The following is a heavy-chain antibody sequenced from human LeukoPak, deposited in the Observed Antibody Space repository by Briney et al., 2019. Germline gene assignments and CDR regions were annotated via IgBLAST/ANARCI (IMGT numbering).Heavy chain of an antibody. V-gene: IGHV4-39*01. CDR2: IYYSGST. Sequence: SETLSLTCTDSGGSISSSSYYWGWIRQPPGKGLEWIGSIYYSGSTYYNPSLKSRVTISVDTSKDQFSLKLSSVTPADTAVYYCAREYSSGGYFDYWGQGTLVTVSS. J-gene: IGHJ4*02. D-gene: IGHD6-19*01. CDR3: AREYSSGGYFDY. CDR1: GGSISSSSYY.